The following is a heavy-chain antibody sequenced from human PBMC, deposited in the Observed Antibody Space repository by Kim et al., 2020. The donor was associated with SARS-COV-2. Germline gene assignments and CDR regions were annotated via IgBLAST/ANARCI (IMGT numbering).Heavy chain of an antibody. Sequence: GGSLRLSCAASGFTFSSYAMHWVRQAPGKGLEWVAVISYDGSNKYYADSVKGRFTISRDNSKNTLYLQMNSLRAEDTAVYYCAVNGSPYDYVWGSCDPWGQGTLVTVSS. CDR1: GFTFSSYA. V-gene: IGHV3-30-3*01. CDR2: ISYDGSNK. J-gene: IGHJ5*02. CDR3: AVNGSPYDYVWGSCDP. D-gene: IGHD3-16*01.